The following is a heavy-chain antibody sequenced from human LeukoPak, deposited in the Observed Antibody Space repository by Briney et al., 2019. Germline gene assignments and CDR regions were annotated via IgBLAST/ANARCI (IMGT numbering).Heavy chain of an antibody. V-gene: IGHV3-7*04. D-gene: IGHD6-6*01. CDR2: IKQEGSEK. Sequence: GGSLRLSCAASGFTFSGYWMTWVRQAPGKGLEWVANIKQEGSEKYYVDSVKGRFTISRDNARNSLYLQMNSLRAEDTAIYYCARSEHSSSSFDYWGQGTLVTVSS. CDR1: GFTFSGYW. CDR3: ARSEHSSSSFDY. J-gene: IGHJ4*02.